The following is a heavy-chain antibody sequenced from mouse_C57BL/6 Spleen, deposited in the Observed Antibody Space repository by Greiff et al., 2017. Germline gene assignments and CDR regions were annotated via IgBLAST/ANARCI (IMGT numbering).Heavy chain of an antibody. CDR3: ASGADGISVYWYFDV. CDR1: GYTFTSYW. V-gene: IGHV1-52*01. Sequence: QVQLQQPGAELVRPGSSVKLSCKASGYTFTSYWMHWVKQRPIQGLEWIGNIDPSDSETHYNQKFKDKATLTVDKSSSTAYMQLSSLTSEDSAVYSCASGADGISVYWYFDVWGTGTTVTVSS. J-gene: IGHJ1*03. D-gene: IGHD1-1*01. CDR2: IDPSDSET.